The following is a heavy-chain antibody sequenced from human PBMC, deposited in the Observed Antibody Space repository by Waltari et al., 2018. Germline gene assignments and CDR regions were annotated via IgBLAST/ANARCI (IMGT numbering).Heavy chain of an antibody. V-gene: IGHV3-7*01. J-gene: IGHJ4*02. CDR3: ARDQKSRYLSLDY. CDR1: GFTFRSYW. Sequence: EVQMVESGGDLVQPGGSLRLSCEVSGFTFRSYWMNWVRQAPGKGLQWVASINPDGTERHSVDSVQGRFTISRDNAKNSLFLVMDSLRAEDTATYYCARDQKSRYLSLDYWGRGTLVAVSS. CDR2: INPDGTER. D-gene: IGHD3-9*01.